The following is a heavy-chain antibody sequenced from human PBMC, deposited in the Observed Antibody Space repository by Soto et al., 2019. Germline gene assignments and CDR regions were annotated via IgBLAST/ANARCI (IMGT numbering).Heavy chain of an antibody. CDR2: INPNSGGT. J-gene: IGHJ6*02. Sequence: QVQLVQSGAEVKKPGASVKVSCKASGYTFTGYYMHWVRQAPGQGLEWMGWINPNSGGTNYAQKFQGRVTMTRDTSISTAYMELSRLRSDDTAVYYCARERDYYDSSGYYPRGYYYYGMDVWGQGTTVIVSS. CDR1: GYTFTGYY. V-gene: IGHV1-2*02. CDR3: ARERDYYDSSGYYPRGYYYYGMDV. D-gene: IGHD3-22*01.